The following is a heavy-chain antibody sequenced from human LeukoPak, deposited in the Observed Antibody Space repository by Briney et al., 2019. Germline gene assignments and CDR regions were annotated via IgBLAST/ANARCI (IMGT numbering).Heavy chain of an antibody. CDR3: ARGRPESTVVVVAATEFDP. D-gene: IGHD2-15*01. J-gene: IGHJ5*02. V-gene: IGHV1-2*02. Sequence: ASVKVSCKASGYSFTGYYMHWVRQAPGQGLEWMGWINPNSGGTNYAQKFQGRVTMTRDTSISTTYMEVSRLTSDDTAVYYCARGRPESTVVVVAATEFDPWGQGTLVTVSS. CDR2: INPNSGGT. CDR1: GYSFTGYY.